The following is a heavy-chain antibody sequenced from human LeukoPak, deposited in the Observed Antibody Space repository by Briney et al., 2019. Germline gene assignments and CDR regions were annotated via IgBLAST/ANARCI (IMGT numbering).Heavy chain of an antibody. CDR2: INHSGST. Sequence: SETLSLTCAVYGGSFSGYYWSWIRQPPGKGLEWIGEINHSGSTNYNPSLKSRVTISVDTPKNQFSLKLSSVTAADTAVYYCAREYCSGGSCYSGFDYWGQGTLVTVSS. CDR1: GGSFSGYY. V-gene: IGHV4-34*01. D-gene: IGHD2-15*01. J-gene: IGHJ4*02. CDR3: AREYCSGGSCYSGFDY.